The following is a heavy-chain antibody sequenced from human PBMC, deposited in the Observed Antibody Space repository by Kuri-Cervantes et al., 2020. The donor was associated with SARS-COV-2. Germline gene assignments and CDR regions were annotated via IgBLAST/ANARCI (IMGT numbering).Heavy chain of an antibody. CDR3: AREVEGSDAFDI. CDR1: GFTFSNYA. V-gene: IGHV3-30*04. J-gene: IGHJ3*02. Sequence: GESLKISCAVSGFTFSNYAMHWVRQAPGKGLEWVAVISYDGSSKYYADSVKGRFTISRDNPKNTLYLQMNRLTIEDTAVYYCAREVEGSDAFDIWGQGTMVTVSS. CDR2: ISYDGSSK.